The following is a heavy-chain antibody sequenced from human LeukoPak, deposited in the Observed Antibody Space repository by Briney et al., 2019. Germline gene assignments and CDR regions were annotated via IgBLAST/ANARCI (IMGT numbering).Heavy chain of an antibody. V-gene: IGHV1-46*01. CDR1: GYTFTSNY. CDR2: INPSGGST. J-gene: IGHJ4*02. D-gene: IGHD6-13*01. Sequence: GPSVKFSCKESGYTFTSNYMHWVRQPPGQGLEWMGIINPSGGSTSYAQKFQGRVTMTRDTSTSTVYMELSSLRSEDTAVYYCALTSSSPFDYWGQGTLVTVSS. CDR3: ALTSSSPFDY.